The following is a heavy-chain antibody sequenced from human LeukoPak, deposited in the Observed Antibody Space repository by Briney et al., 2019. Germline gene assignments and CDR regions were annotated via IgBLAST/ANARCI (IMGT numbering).Heavy chain of an antibody. D-gene: IGHD2-2*01. CDR1: GFTFSSYA. Sequence: GGSLRLSCAASGFTFSSYAMHWVRQAPGKGLVWVSRINSDGSSTSYADSVKGRFTISRDNAKNTLYLQVNSLRAEDTAIYYCATYRQVPLPFESWGQGTLVTVSS. V-gene: IGHV3-74*01. CDR3: ATYRQVPLPFES. J-gene: IGHJ4*02. CDR2: INSDGSST.